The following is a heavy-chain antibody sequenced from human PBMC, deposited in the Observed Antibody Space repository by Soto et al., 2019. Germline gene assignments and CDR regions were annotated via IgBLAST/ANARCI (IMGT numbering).Heavy chain of an antibody. CDR1: GYLISSGYY. J-gene: IGHJ4*02. Sequence: PSETLSLTCSVSGYLISSGYYWGWVRQTPGKGLEWLGSIDYSGRTYKNPSLKSRVSASVDLSKNQFSLNLRSVTAADTAVYFCARDRSSVYDFYYFDYWGQGTLVTVSS. V-gene: IGHV4-38-2*02. D-gene: IGHD3-22*01. CDR2: IDYSGRT. CDR3: ARDRSSVYDFYYFDY.